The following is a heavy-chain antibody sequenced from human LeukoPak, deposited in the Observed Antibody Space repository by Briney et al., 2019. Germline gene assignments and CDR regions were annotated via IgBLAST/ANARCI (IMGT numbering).Heavy chain of an antibody. D-gene: IGHD5-18*01. Sequence: GGSLRLSCAASGFTVDSNYLSWVRQAPGKGLEWVSTIYTGGNTYYADSVKGRFTISRDNSKNTLYLQMNSLRAEDTAVYYCAKNVGLRPDTFDYWGQRTLVTVSS. V-gene: IGHV3-53*01. CDR2: IYTGGNT. CDR1: GFTVDSNY. J-gene: IGHJ4*02. CDR3: AKNVGLRPDTFDY.